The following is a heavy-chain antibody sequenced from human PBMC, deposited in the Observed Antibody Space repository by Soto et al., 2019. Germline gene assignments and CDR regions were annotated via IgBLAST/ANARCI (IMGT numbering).Heavy chain of an antibody. CDR2: ISYDGSNK. CDR3: AKDYADNYESGLPPPGYYYGMDV. Sequence: QVQLVESGGGVVQPGRSLRLSCAASGFSFSDCGMHWVRQAPGKGLEWVAVISYDGSNKYYADSVKGRFTISRDNSKNTLYLQMNTLRAEDTALHYCAKDYADNYESGLPPPGYYYGMDVWGQGTTVTVSS. D-gene: IGHD3-22*01. V-gene: IGHV3-30*18. CDR1: GFSFSDCG. J-gene: IGHJ6*02.